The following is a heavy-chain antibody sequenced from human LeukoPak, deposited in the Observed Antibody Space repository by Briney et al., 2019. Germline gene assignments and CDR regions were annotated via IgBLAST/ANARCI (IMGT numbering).Heavy chain of an antibody. CDR2: IWFDGSNK. V-gene: IGHV3-33*01. Sequence: PGGSLRLSCTASGFTFNSYGIHWVRQAPGKRLEWVTVIWFDGSNKYYADFVKGRFTISRDNSKNTLYLQMNSLGAEDTAVYHCARGAAAANPSYWYFDLWGRGTLVTVSS. CDR1: GFTFNSYG. CDR3: ARGAAAANPSYWYFDL. J-gene: IGHJ2*01. D-gene: IGHD6-13*01.